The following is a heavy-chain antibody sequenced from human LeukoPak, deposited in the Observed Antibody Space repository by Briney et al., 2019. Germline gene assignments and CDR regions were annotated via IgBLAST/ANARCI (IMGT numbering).Heavy chain of an antibody. CDR1: GFTFSDYY. J-gene: IGHJ4*02. CDR3: ARGLAAAASCFDF. V-gene: IGHV3-11*06. D-gene: IGHD6-13*01. CDR2: ISGGSSYI. Sequence: PGGSLRLSCAASGFTFSDYYMRWIRQAPGKGLEWVSYISGGSSYIYYADSVKGRFTISRDNAKNSLYLQMDSLRAEDTAIFYCARGLAAAASCFDFWGQGTLVTVSS.